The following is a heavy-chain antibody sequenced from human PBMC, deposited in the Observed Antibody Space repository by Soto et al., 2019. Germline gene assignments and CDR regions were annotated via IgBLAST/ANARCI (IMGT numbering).Heavy chain of an antibody. D-gene: IGHD2-15*01. CDR3: AKDQDCSGGSCYPPLYYYYGMDV. Sequence: GGSLRLSCAASGFTFSSYAMSWVRQAPGKGLEWVSAISGSGGSTYYADSVKGRFTISRENSKNTLYRQMNSLRAEDTAVYYCAKDQDCSGGSCYPPLYYYYGMDVWGQGTTVTVSS. CDR2: ISGSGGST. CDR1: GFTFSSYA. J-gene: IGHJ6*02. V-gene: IGHV3-23*01.